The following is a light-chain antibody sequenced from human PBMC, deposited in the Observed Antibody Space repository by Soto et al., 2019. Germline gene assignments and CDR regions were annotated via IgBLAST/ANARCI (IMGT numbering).Light chain of an antibody. Sequence: SYELTQPPSVSVATGKTATITCGGNNIGSESVHWYQQKPGQAPVLAIYYDSDRPSGIPERFSGSNSGNTATLTISRVEAGDEADYYCQVWDSSSAHPDWVFGGGTKLTVL. V-gene: IGLV3-21*04. J-gene: IGLJ3*02. CDR2: YDS. CDR1: NIGSES. CDR3: QVWDSSSAHPDWV.